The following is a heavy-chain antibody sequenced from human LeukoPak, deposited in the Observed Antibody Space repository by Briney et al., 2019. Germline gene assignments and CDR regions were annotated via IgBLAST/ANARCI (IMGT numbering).Heavy chain of an antibody. V-gene: IGHV3-23*01. J-gene: IGHJ6*02. D-gene: IGHD3-22*01. Sequence: SGRSLRLSCAASGFTFSNYAMHWVRQAPGTGLEWVSSIPGSGGATYYADSVRGRFSISRDSSKNTVYLQMNSLRDEDAAVYYCARARPWDSSRSYYFGMDVWGHGTTVTVSS. CDR1: GFTFSNYA. CDR3: ARARPWDSSRSYYFGMDV. CDR2: IPGSGGAT.